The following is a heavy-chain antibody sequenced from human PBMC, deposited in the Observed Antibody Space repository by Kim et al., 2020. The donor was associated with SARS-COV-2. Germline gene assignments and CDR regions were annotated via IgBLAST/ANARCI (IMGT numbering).Heavy chain of an antibody. CDR3: ARWASGFDP. J-gene: IGHJ5*02. Sequence: SNKYYADSVKGRFTISRDNSKNTLYLQMNSLRPEDTAVYYCARWASGFDPWGQGTLVTVSS. V-gene: IGHV3-30-3*01. D-gene: IGHD6-19*01. CDR2: SNK.